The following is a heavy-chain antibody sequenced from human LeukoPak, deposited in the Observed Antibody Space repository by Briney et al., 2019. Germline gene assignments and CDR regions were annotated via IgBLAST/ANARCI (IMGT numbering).Heavy chain of an antibody. V-gene: IGHV1-18*01. CDR2: ISAYNGNT. CDR3: ARARVRFGELFHADY. J-gene: IGHJ4*02. Sequence: ASVKVSCKASGYTFTSYGISWVRQAPGQGLEWMGWISAYNGNTNYAQKLRGRVTMTTDTSTSTAYMELRSLRSDDTAVYYCARARVRFGELFHADYWGQGTLVTVSS. CDR1: GYTFTSYG. D-gene: IGHD3-10*01.